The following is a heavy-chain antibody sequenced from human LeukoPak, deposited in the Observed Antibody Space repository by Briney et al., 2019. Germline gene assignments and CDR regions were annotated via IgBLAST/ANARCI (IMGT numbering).Heavy chain of an antibody. J-gene: IGHJ3*02. CDR1: GFTFNNYA. CDR3: AKDAPTSAFTVTTPLDPFDI. V-gene: IGHV3-23*01. CDR2: IGAGGTYT. D-gene: IGHD4-17*01. Sequence: GGSLRLSCAASGFTFNNYAMNWVRQAPGEGLQWVSGIGAGGTYTYYADSVKGRFTISRDNSKNTLYLQMNSLRAEDTAVYYYAKDAPTSAFTVTTPLDPFDIWGQGTMVTVSS.